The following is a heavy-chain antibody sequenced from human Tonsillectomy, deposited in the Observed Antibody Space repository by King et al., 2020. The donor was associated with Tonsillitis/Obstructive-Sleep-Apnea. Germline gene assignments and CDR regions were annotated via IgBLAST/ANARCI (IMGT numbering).Heavy chain of an antibody. J-gene: IGHJ4*02. Sequence: QLVQSGAEVKKPGASVKVSCKASGYTFTSYGISWVRQAPGQGLEWMGWISAYTGNTNYAQKLQGRVTMTTDTSTSTAYMELRSLRSDDTAVYYCARQGDYGDQTFLHYFDYWGQGTLVTVSS. D-gene: IGHD4-17*01. CDR2: ISAYTGNT. CDR1: GYTFTSYG. V-gene: IGHV1-18*01. CDR3: ARQGDYGDQTFLHYFDY.